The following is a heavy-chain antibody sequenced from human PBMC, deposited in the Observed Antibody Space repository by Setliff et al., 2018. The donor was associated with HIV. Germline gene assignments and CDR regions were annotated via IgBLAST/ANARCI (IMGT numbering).Heavy chain of an antibody. J-gene: IGHJ5*02. CDR2: ISAYNGNT. CDR3: ARAYDSSGYLRVFVDL. Sequence: ASVKVSCKASGYTFTSYGISWVRQAPGQGLEWMGWISAYNGNTNYAQKLQGRVTMTTDTSTSTAYMELRSLRSDDTAVYYCARAYDSSGYLRVFVDLWGQGTRVTVSS. D-gene: IGHD3-22*01. CDR1: GYTFTSYG. V-gene: IGHV1-18*01.